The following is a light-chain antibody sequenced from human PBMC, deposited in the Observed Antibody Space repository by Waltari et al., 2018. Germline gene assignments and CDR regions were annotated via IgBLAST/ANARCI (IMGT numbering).Light chain of an antibody. CDR2: EDN. CDR3: GTWDSSLSGVV. CDR1: SSNVAKNY. V-gene: IGLV1-51*02. Sequence: QSVLTQPPSVSAAPGPRVTISCSGGSSNVAKNYVSGYRQLPGTAPQLLMFEDNERPSGIPGRFSGSKSGTSATLDITGLQAGDEADYYCGTWDSSLSGVVFGGGTHLTVL. J-gene: IGLJ7*01.